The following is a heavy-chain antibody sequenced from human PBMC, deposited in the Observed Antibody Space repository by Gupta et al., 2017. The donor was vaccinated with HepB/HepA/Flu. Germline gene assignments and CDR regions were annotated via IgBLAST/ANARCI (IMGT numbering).Heavy chain of an antibody. J-gene: IGHJ6*03. V-gene: IGHV3-7*01. CDR3: VVGIAVAGTPPYYYMDV. CDR2: IKQDGSEK. Sequence: EVQLVESGGGLVQPGGSLRLAGAASGFAFSSYWMSWVRQAPGKGLEWVANIKQDGSEKYYVDSVKGRVTISRDNAKNSLYLQMNSLRAEDTAVDYCVVGIAVAGTPPYYYMDVWGKGTTVTVSS. D-gene: IGHD6-19*01. CDR1: GFAFSSYW.